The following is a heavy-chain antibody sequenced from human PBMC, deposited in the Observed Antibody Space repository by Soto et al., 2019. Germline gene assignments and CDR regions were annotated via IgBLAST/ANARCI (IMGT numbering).Heavy chain of an antibody. Sequence: QVQLQESGPGLVKPSQTLSLICTVSGASISSGGYYWSWTRQHPGKGLEWLGCISSSGSTSYNPSLKSRLAISVDTSKSQFSLSLSSVTAADTAVYYCTRGTLHWGQGTLVTVSS. CDR3: TRGTLH. J-gene: IGHJ4*02. V-gene: IGHV4-31*03. CDR1: GASISSGGYY. CDR2: ISSSGST.